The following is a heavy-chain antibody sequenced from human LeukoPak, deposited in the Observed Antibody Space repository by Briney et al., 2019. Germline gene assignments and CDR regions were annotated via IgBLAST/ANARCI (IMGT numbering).Heavy chain of an antibody. V-gene: IGHV3-7*01. J-gene: IGHJ6*03. D-gene: IGHD3-3*01. CDR1: GFTFSSYW. Sequence: GGSLRLSCAASGFTFSSYWMSWVRQAPGKGLEWVANIKQDGSEKYYVDSVKGRFTISRDNAKNSLYLQMNSLRAEDTAVYYCARGEYDFWSGYYTGIFRQSRVYYYYYMDVWGKGTTVTVSS. CDR2: IKQDGSEK. CDR3: ARGEYDFWSGYYTGIFRQSRVYYYYYMDV.